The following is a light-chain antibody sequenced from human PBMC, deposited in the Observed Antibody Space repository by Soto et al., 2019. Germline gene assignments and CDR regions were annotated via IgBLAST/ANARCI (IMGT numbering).Light chain of an antibody. CDR1: QSISSY. CDR3: QQSYSTPPYT. V-gene: IGKV1-39*01. J-gene: IGKJ2*01. CDR2: EAS. Sequence: DIQMTQSPSSLSASVGDRVTITCRASQSISSYLNWYQQKVGKAPKLLIYEASSLQSGVPSRFSGSGSGTDFTLTISSLQPEDFATYYCQQSYSTPPYTFGQGTKLEIK.